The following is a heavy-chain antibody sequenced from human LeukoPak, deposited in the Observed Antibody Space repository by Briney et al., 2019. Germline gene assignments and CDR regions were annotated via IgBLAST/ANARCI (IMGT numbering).Heavy chain of an antibody. CDR3: ARAYYYDSSGYPDDY. D-gene: IGHD3-22*01. V-gene: IGHV1-69*04. CDR1: GCTFSSYA. CDR2: IIPILGIA. J-gene: IGHJ4*02. Sequence: GASVTVSCKASGCTFSSYAISWVRQAPGQGLEWMGRIIPILGIANYAQKFQGRVTITADKSTSTAYMELSSLRSEDTAVYYCARAYYYDSSGYPDDYWGQGTLVTVSS.